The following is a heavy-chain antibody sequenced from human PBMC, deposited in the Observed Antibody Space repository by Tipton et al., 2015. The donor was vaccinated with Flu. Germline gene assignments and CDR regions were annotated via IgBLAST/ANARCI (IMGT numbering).Heavy chain of an antibody. V-gene: IGHV1-8*01. CDR2: MNPNNGNA. CDR1: GYTFTSYD. CDR3: AKSPNRPSRYYRMGV. Sequence: QVQLVQSGAEVKKSGASVKVSCKASGYTFTSYDIIWVRQATGQGLEYMGWMNPNNGNAGYAEKFLGRITMTGDTSISTAYMELSSLISEDTAVYYCAKSPNRPSRYYRMGVWGQGTPVTVSS. D-gene: IGHD3-16*02. J-gene: IGHJ6*02.